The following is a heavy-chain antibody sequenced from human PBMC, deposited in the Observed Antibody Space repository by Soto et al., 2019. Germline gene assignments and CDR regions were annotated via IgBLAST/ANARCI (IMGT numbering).Heavy chain of an antibody. Sequence: EVQLVESGGGLVQPGGSLRLSCAASGFTFGRHWMHWIRQTPGEGLVSISRVNPEATITDYADSVRGRFTISRDNAKSTLYLEMHSLTAEDTGVYYCARPNGAAYSAFDIWGQGTKVTVSS. CDR2: VNPEATIT. J-gene: IGHJ3*02. CDR3: ARPNGAAYSAFDI. V-gene: IGHV3-74*01. CDR1: GFTFGRHW. D-gene: IGHD2-21*01.